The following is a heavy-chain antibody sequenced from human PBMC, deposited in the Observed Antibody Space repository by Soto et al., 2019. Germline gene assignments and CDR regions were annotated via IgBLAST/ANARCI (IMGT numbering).Heavy chain of an antibody. D-gene: IGHD3-22*01. CDR1: IFTLRSYW. CDR3: ARLVYDSSGYRPG. Sequence: GGAPRLSLAAPIFTLRSYWMPRVPPAPGKGLEWVAVISYDGSNKYYADSVKGRFTISRDNSKNTLYLQMNSLRAEDTAVYYCARLVYDSSGYRPGWGQGTLVTVSS. CDR2: ISYDGSNK. J-gene: IGHJ4*02. V-gene: IGHV3-30*03.